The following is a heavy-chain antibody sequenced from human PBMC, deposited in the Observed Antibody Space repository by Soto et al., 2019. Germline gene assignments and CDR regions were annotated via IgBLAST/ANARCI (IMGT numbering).Heavy chain of an antibody. V-gene: IGHV4-30-4*01. J-gene: IGHJ6*02. D-gene: IGHD2-21*02. CDR3: VREDDGGDRDYDGLDV. Sequence: QVQLQESGPGLVRPSQTLSLTCTVSGGSISFEHYHWTWIRQPAGKGLEWIGYIHYSGSVYYNPSLQSRVSMSVDTSKNLFSLKRSSVTAADTAVYFCVREDDGGDRDYDGLDVWGQGTTVTVSS. CDR2: IHYSGSV. CDR1: GGSISFEHYH.